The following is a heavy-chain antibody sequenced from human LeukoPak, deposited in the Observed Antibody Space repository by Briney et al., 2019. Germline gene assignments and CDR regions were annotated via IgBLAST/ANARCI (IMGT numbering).Heavy chain of an antibody. CDR3: AKDMEATRYYYGSGSYGLDY. V-gene: IGHV3-9*01. CDR2: ISWNSGSI. J-gene: IGHJ4*02. Sequence: GGSLRLSCAASGFTFDDYAMHWVRQAPGKGLEWVSGISWNSGSIGYADSVKGRFTISRDNAKNSLYLQMNSLRAEDTASYYCAKDMEATRYYYGSGSYGLDYWGQGTLVTVSS. CDR1: GFTFDDYA. D-gene: IGHD3-10*01.